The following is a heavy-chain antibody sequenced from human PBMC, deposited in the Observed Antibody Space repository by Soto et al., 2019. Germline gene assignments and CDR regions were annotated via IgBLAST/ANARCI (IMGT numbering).Heavy chain of an antibody. CDR1: GGSISSYY. CDR3: VTDEDGNFFHH. J-gene: IGHJ4*02. V-gene: IGHV4-59*01. CDR2: IYHSGST. Sequence: QVQLQESGPGLVTPSETLSLTCTVSGGSISSYYWSWIRQTAGKGLEWLAYIYHSGSTNYNPSLKGRVTISIDTSRNLFSLELPSVTAADGGIYYCVTDEDGNFFHHLGQGTLVTVSP. D-gene: IGHD4-17*01.